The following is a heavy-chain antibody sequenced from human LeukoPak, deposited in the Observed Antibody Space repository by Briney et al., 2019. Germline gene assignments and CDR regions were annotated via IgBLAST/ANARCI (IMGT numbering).Heavy chain of an antibody. J-gene: IGHJ3*02. D-gene: IGHD3-22*01. V-gene: IGHV1-69*05. Sequence: SSLRVSCKPSGGTFSSYAIIWLRQAPAQGLEWMGRIVPIFCTANYAHKFQGRLTITTDESTSTAYVALSSLRSEDTAVYYCGRGGYETDDAFDIWGQGTMVTVSS. CDR1: GGTFSSYA. CDR3: GRGGYETDDAFDI. CDR2: IVPIFCTA.